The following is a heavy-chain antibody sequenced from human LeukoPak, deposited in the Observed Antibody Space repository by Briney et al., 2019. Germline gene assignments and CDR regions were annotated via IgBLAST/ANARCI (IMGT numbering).Heavy chain of an antibody. V-gene: IGHV3-30*03. Sequence: TGGSLRFSCAASGFTFSSYGVHWVRQAPGKGLEWVAVISYDGSNKYYADSVKGRFTISRDNSKNTLYLQMNSLRAEDTAVYYCYSGSYGDFDYWGQGTLVTVSS. CDR2: ISYDGSNK. CDR3: YSGSYGDFDY. D-gene: IGHD1-26*01. J-gene: IGHJ4*02. CDR1: GFTFSSYG.